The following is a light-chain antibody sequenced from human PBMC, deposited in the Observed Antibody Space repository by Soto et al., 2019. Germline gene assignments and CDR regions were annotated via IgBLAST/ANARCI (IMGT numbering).Light chain of an antibody. J-gene: IGKJ4*01. CDR1: QNIKNY. CDR3: QQYDNLPLT. CDR2: DAS. Sequence: DIQMTQSPSSLAASVGERVTITCQASQNIKNYLKWYPQTRGRAPKIXIYDASNLETGVQSRFIGSGAGPDCTCTISSLQAEDIATYYCQQYDNLPLTFGGGTKVDNK. V-gene: IGKV1-33*01.